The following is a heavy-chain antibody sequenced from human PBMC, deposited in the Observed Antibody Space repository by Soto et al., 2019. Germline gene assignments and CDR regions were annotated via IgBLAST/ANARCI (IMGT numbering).Heavy chain of an antibody. CDR1: GFTLSGYA. CDR3: ASRVRPDFYYMAA. V-gene: IGHV3-64*01. CDR2: ISSNGVGT. Sequence: EVQLAESGGGLAQPGGSLRLSCAASGFTLSGYAMDWVRQAPGKGLEYVSGISSNGVGTYYANSVQGRFTISRDNSKKTVYLQMGSLRPEDMAVYYCASRVRPDFYYMAAWGKGTTVPSP. J-gene: IGHJ6*03. D-gene: IGHD3-10*02.